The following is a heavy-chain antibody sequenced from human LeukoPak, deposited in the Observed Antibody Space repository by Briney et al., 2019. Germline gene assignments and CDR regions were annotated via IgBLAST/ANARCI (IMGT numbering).Heavy chain of an antibody. V-gene: IGHV4-59*01. CDR3: ASMTKTGGSLDY. J-gene: IGHJ4*02. CDR1: GGSISSFY. CDR2: IYYSGIT. Sequence: PSETPSLTCTVSGGSISSFYWSWIRQPPGKGLEWIGYIYYSGITNYNPSLKSRVTISVDTSKNHFSLKLSSVTAADTAVYYCASMTKTGGSLDYWGQGTLVTVPS. D-gene: IGHD2-15*01.